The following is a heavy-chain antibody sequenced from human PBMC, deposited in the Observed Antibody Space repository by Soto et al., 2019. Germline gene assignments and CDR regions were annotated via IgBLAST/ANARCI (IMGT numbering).Heavy chain of an antibody. CDR3: ARPTGGYYDSSGYYSFDY. V-gene: IGHV1-69*13. CDR2: IIPIFGTA. D-gene: IGHD3-22*01. Sequence: GASVKVSCKASGGTFSSYAISWVRQAPGQGLEWMGGIIPIFGTANYAQKFQGRVTITADESTSTAYMELSSLRSEDTAVYYCARPTGGYYDSSGYYSFDYWGQGTLVTVSS. J-gene: IGHJ4*02. CDR1: GGTFSSYA.